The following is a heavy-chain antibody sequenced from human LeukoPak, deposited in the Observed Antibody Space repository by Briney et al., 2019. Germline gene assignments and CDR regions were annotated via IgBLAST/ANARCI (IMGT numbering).Heavy chain of an antibody. D-gene: IGHD1-26*01. V-gene: IGHV4-59*01. CDR1: GGSLSSFY. CDR2: IYKSGTT. CDR3: ARGTYSGSYSGYFDY. Sequence: SETLSLTCTVSGGSLSSFYWSWIRQSPGKGLEWIGYIYKSGTTNYNPSLKSRVTLSVDTSKKQFSLKVNSVTAADTAVYYCARGTYSGSYSGYFDYWGQGTLVTVSS. J-gene: IGHJ4*02.